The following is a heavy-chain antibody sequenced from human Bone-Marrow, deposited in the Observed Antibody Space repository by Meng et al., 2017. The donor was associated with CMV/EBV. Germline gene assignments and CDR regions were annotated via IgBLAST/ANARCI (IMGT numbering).Heavy chain of an antibody. V-gene: IGHV3-21*01. CDR1: GFTFSDYS. D-gene: IGHD3-3*01. CDR3: ARDLQDYDFWGAYYTSNGFDV. J-gene: IGHJ6*02. CDR2: ISSSSSYI. Sequence: GGSLRLSCAASGFTFSDYSMNWVRQAPGKGLEGVSTISSSSSYIYYAVSVKGRFTISRDNAKNSLYLQMDSLRAEDTAVYYCARDLQDYDFWGAYYTSNGFDVWGRGATVTVSS.